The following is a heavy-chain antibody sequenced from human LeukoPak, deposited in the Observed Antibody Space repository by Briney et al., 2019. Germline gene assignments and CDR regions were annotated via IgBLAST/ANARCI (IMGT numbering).Heavy chain of an antibody. CDR1: GYTLTELS. J-gene: IGHJ4*02. D-gene: IGHD6-19*01. Sequence: ASVKVSCKVSGYTLTELSMHWVRQAPGKGLEWMGGFDTEDGETIYAQKFQGRVTMTEDTSTDTAYMELSSLRSEDTAVYYCATDMSIAVAGRFDYWGQGTLVTVSS. CDR3: ATDMSIAVAGRFDY. CDR2: FDTEDGET. V-gene: IGHV1-24*01.